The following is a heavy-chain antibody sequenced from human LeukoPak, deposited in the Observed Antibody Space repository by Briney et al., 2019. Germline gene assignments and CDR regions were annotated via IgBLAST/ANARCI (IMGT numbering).Heavy chain of an antibody. Sequence: ASVKVSCKASGYTFTGYYMHWVRQAPGQGLEWMGWINPNSGGTNYAQKFQGRVTMTRDTSISTAYMELSRLRSDDTAVYYCARDLGVSDILTGYYFYYFDYWGQGTLVTVSS. V-gene: IGHV1-2*02. J-gene: IGHJ4*02. CDR2: INPNSGGT. CDR1: GYTFTGYY. CDR3: ARDLGVSDILTGYYFYYFDY. D-gene: IGHD3-9*01.